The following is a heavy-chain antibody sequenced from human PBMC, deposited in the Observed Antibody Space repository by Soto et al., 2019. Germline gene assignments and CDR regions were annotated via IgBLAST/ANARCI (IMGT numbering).Heavy chain of an antibody. CDR1: GGSISSGGYS. J-gene: IGHJ4*02. Sequence: SETLSLTCAVSGGSISSGGYSWSWIRQPPGKGLEWIGYIYHSGSTYYNPSLKSRVTISVDRSKNQFSLKLSSVTAADTAVYYCARGSSSSGDSDHFDYWGQGTLVTVLL. D-gene: IGHD6-6*01. CDR3: ARGSSSSGDSDHFDY. V-gene: IGHV4-30-2*01. CDR2: IYHSGST.